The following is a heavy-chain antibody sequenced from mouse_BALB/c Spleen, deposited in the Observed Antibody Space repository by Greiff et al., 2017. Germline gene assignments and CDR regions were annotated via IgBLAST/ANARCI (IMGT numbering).Heavy chain of an antibody. CDR2: ISTYYGDA. D-gene: IGHD2-14*01. CDR3: ARGHRYDVMDY. Sequence: VQLQQSGAELVRPGVSVKISCKGSGYTFTDYAMHWVKQSHAKSLEWIGVISTYYGDASYNQKFKGKATMTVDKSSSTAYMELARLTSEDSAIYYCARGHRYDVMDYWGQGTSVTVSS. V-gene: IGHV1S137*01. CDR1: GYTFTDYA. J-gene: IGHJ4*01.